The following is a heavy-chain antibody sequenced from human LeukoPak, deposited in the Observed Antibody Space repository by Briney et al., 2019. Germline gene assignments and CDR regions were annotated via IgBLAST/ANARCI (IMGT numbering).Heavy chain of an antibody. D-gene: IGHD7-27*01. V-gene: IGHV1-2*02. Sequence: GSVKVSCTASGDTFSGINMQLVRQAPGERLWKMGWIKPNSGGTNYAQPLQGRVTMKRDTPIITAYRELSRLRSDDTAVYYCARAPRGWGGFDYWGQGTLVTVSS. CDR1: GDTFSGIN. J-gene: IGHJ4*02. CDR3: ARAPRGWGGFDY. CDR2: IKPNSGGT.